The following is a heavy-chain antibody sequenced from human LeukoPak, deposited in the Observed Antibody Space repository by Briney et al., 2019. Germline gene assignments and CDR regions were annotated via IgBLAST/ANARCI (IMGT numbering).Heavy chain of an antibody. CDR1: GGSISSYY. CDR3: ARASRAMVRSQGAYYYYGMDV. CDR2: IYYSGST. V-gene: IGHV4-59*01. D-gene: IGHD3-10*01. Sequence: PSETLSLTCTVSGGSISSYYWSWIRQPPGKGLEWIGYIYYSGSTNYNPSLKSRVTISVDTSKNQFSLKLSSVTAADTAVYYCARASRAMVRSQGAYYYYGMDVWGKGTTVTVSS. J-gene: IGHJ6*04.